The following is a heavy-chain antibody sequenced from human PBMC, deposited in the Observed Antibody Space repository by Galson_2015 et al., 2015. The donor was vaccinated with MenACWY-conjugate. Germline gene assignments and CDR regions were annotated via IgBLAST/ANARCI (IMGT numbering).Heavy chain of an antibody. CDR3: ARAQTPGRRYLPVNYFYMDV. CDR2: IWSDGSEK. V-gene: IGHV3-33*01. D-gene: IGHD2-2*02. CDR1: GFTFSRYA. J-gene: IGHJ6*03. Sequence: SLRLSCAASGFTFSRYAMHWVRQTPGKGLEWVAVIWSDGSEKYNPHSVKGRFTISRDNSKNTVYLQMDNLGAEDSAIYFCARAQTPGRRYLPVNYFYMDVWGTGTTVTVSS.